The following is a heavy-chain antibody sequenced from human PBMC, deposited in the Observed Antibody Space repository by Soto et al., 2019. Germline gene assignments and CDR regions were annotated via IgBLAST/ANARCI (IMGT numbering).Heavy chain of an antibody. Sequence: GGSLRLSCAASGFTFDDYAMSWVRQAPGKGLEWVSAISGSGGSTYYADSVKGRFTISRDNSKNTLYLQMNSLRAEDTAVYYCAKSGPETYSSSNFDYWGQGTLVTVSS. CDR2: ISGSGGST. CDR3: AKSGPETYSSSNFDY. D-gene: IGHD6-13*01. CDR1: GFTFDDYA. J-gene: IGHJ4*02. V-gene: IGHV3-23*01.